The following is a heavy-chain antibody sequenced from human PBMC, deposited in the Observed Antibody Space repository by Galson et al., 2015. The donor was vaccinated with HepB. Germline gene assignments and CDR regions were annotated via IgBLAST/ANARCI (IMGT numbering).Heavy chain of an antibody. J-gene: IGHJ1*01. D-gene: IGHD1-26*01. CDR1: GYTFTGYY. Sequence: SVKVSCKASGYTFTGYYMHWVRQAPGQGLEWMGWINPNSGGTNYAQKFQGRVTMTRDTSISTAYMELSRLRSDDTAVYYCARDGPRDPGSPGYFQHWGQGTLVTVSS. CDR2: INPNSGGT. V-gene: IGHV1-2*02. CDR3: ARDGPRDPGSPGYFQH.